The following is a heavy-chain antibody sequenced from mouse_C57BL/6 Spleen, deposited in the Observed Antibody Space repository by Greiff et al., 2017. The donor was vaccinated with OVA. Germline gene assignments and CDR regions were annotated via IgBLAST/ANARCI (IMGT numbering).Heavy chain of an antibody. Sequence: EVMLVEPGGGLVKPGGSLKLSCAASGFTFSSYAMSWVRQTPEKRLEWVATISDGGSYTYYPDNVKGRFTISRDNAKNNLYLQMSHLKSEDTAMYYCARDRDFDYWGQGTTLTVSS. V-gene: IGHV5-4*01. CDR2: ISDGGSYT. CDR1: GFTFSSYA. J-gene: IGHJ2*01. CDR3: ARDRDFDY.